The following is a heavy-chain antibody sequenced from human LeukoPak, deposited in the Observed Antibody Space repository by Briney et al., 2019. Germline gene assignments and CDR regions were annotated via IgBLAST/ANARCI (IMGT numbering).Heavy chain of an antibody. CDR1: GGSISSYY. CDR2: IYTSGST. Sequence: SETLSLTCTVSGGSISSYYWSWIRQPAGKGLEWLGRIYTSGSTNYNPSLKSRVTMSVDTSKNQFSLKLSSVTAADTAVYYCARYELLSYYYYMDVWGKGTTVTVSS. D-gene: IGHD1-26*01. CDR3: ARYELLSYYYYMDV. V-gene: IGHV4-4*07. J-gene: IGHJ6*03.